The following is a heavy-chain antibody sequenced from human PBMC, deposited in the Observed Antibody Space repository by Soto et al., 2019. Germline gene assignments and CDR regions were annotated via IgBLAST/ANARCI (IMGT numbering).Heavy chain of an antibody. CDR2: ISGSGTTI. CDR1: GFTFSDYY. Sequence: QVQLVESGGGLVKPGGSLRLSCADSGFTFSDYYMTWIRQPPGKGLEWVSYISGSGTTIYYADSVKGRFTVSRDNARHSLYLQMNSLRAEDTAFYYCANDPYYYASENWGQGTLVTVSS. V-gene: IGHV3-11*01. CDR3: ANDPYYYASEN. D-gene: IGHD3-10*01. J-gene: IGHJ4*02.